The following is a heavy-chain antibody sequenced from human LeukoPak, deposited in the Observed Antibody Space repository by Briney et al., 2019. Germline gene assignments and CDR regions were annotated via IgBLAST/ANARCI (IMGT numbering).Heavy chain of an antibody. J-gene: IGHJ4*02. V-gene: IGHV4-59*01. Sequence: SETLSLTCTVSGGSISSYYWSWIRQPPGKGLEWIGYIYYSGSTNYNPSLKSRVTISVDTSKNQFSLKLSSVTAADTAVYYCARVFCSSTSCYWIDYWGQGTLVTVSS. D-gene: IGHD2-2*01. CDR1: GGSISSYY. CDR2: IYYSGST. CDR3: ARVFCSSTSCYWIDY.